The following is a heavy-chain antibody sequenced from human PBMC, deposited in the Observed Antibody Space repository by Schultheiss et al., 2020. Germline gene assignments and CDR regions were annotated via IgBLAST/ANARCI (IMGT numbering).Heavy chain of an antibody. J-gene: IGHJ4*02. D-gene: IGHD3-22*01. CDR3: AHSFDGAGYYGYFFAY. CDR1: GFSLSANAVG. Sequence: SGPTLVKPTQTLTLTCTFSGFSLSANAVGVGWVRQPPGKALEWLAIIYWDDGKRYNPSLKSRLTIAKGTSKNQVILTMTNVDPVDTATYYCAHSFDGAGYYGYFFAYWGQGSLVTVSS. V-gene: IGHV2-5*02. CDR2: IYWDDGK.